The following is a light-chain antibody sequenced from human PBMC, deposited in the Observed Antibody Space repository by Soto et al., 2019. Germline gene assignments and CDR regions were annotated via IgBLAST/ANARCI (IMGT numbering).Light chain of an antibody. CDR3: QQYNNWPWT. V-gene: IGKV3-15*01. Sequence: EIVMTQSPATLSVSPGGRATLSCRASQSISDTLAWYQQKPGQAPRLLIHGASTGATGFPARFSGSGSGIDFTLTISSLQSEDFAVYYCQQYNNWPWTFGQGTKVEIK. CDR2: GAS. J-gene: IGKJ1*01. CDR1: QSISDT.